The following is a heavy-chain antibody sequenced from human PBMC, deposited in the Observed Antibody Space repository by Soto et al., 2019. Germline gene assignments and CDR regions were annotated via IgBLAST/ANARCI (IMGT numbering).Heavy chain of an antibody. CDR1: GFTFSSYA. Sequence: GSLRLSCAASGFTFSSYAMSWVRQAPGKGLEWVSAISGSGGSTYYADSVQGRFTISRDNAKNSLYLQMNSLRVEDTAIYYCARELDGIDVWGQGPRSTVSS. CDR3: ARELDGIDV. J-gene: IGHJ6*02. V-gene: IGHV3-23*01. CDR2: ISGSGGST.